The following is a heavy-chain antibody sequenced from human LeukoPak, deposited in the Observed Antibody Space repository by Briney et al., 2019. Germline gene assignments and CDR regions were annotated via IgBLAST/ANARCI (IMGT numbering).Heavy chain of an antibody. V-gene: IGHV3-23*01. CDR1: GFTFTRNA. Sequence: GGSLRLSCAASGFTFTRNAMAWVRQAPGKGLGWVSAIDGSGGTTFYADSVKGRVTISRVQSTNTVYLQMNSLRADDTAVYYCAKAHCSSTSCSRADNWGQGTLVTVSS. CDR3: AKAHCSSTSCSRADN. CDR2: IDGSGGTT. J-gene: IGHJ4*02. D-gene: IGHD2-2*01.